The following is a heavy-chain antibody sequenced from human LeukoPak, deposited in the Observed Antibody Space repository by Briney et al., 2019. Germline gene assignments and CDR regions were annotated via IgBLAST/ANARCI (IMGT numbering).Heavy chain of an antibody. CDR2: IYTSGST. V-gene: IGHV4-4*07. CDR3: ARGSGSYYVPDDAFDI. D-gene: IGHD1-26*01. J-gene: IGHJ3*02. CDR1: GGSISSYY. Sequence: SETLSLTCTVSGGSISSYYWSWIGQPAGKGLEWIGRIYTSGSTNYNPSLKSRVTMSVDTSKNQFSLKLSSVTAADTGVYYCARGSGSYYVPDDAFDIWGQGTMVTVSS.